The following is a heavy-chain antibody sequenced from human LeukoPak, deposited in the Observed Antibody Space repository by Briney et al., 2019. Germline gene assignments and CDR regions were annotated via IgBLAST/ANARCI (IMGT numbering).Heavy chain of an antibody. CDR2: IYPGDSDT. Sequence: GESLKISCKGSGYSFTSYWIGWVRQMPGKGLEWMGIIYPGDSDTRYSPSFQGQVTISADKSISTACLQWSSLKASDTAMYYCARHPPLGSGSYSPDDAFDIWGQGTMVTVSS. CDR3: ARHPPLGSGSYSPDDAFDI. D-gene: IGHD3-10*01. V-gene: IGHV5-51*01. J-gene: IGHJ3*02. CDR1: GYSFTSYW.